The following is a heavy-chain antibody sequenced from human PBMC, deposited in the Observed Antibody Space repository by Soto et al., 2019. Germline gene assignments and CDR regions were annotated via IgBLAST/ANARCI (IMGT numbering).Heavy chain of an antibody. J-gene: IGHJ4*02. D-gene: IGHD6-19*01. CDR2: VYHSGST. V-gene: IGHV4-59*11. CDR1: GDSISNHY. Sequence: SQTLSLTCTVSGDSISNHYWSWIRQPPGKGPEWIGYVYHSGSTNYNPSLKSRVTISVDRSKNQFSLKLSSVTAAETAVYYCARAGGLGAVAVDYWGQGTLVTVSS. CDR3: ARAGGLGAVAVDY.